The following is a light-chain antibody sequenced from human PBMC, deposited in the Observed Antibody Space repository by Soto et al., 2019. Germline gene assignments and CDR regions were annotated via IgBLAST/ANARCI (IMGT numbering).Light chain of an antibody. CDR3: QQYYGNIIT. V-gene: IGKV1-39*01. CDR2: AAS. J-gene: IGKJ5*01. Sequence: DIQMTQSPSSLSASVGDRVTITCRASQSISSYLNWYQQKPGKAPKILIYAASSLQSGVPSRFSGSGSGTDGNITISSLKDEDGSVYYCQQYYGNIITFGQGTRLEIK. CDR1: QSISSY.